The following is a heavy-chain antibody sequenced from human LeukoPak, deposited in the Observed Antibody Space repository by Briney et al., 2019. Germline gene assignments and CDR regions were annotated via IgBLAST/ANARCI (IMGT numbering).Heavy chain of an antibody. CDR3: ARRLEVRGVITDY. J-gene: IGHJ4*02. Sequence: SETLSLTCTVSGGSISSSSYYWGWIRQPPGKGLEWIGSIYYSGSTYYNPSLKSRVTISVDTSKNQFSLKLSSVTAADTAVYYCARRLEVRGVITDYWGQGTLVTVSS. V-gene: IGHV4-39*01. D-gene: IGHD3-10*01. CDR2: IYYSGST. CDR1: GGSISSSSYY.